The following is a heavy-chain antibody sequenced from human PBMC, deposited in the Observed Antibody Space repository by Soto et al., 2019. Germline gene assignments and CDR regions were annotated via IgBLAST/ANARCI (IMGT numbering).Heavy chain of an antibody. CDR2: IIPILGIA. V-gene: IGHV1-69*02. CDR1: GGTFSSYT. CDR3: ASDCSSTSCYLFDY. Sequence: QVQLVQSGAEVKKPGSSVKVSCKASGGTFSSYTISWVRQAPGQGLEWMGRIIPILGIANYAQKFQGRVTITADKSTSTAYMELSSLRSEDMAVYYCASDCSSTSCYLFDYWGQGTLVTVSS. D-gene: IGHD2-2*01. J-gene: IGHJ4*02.